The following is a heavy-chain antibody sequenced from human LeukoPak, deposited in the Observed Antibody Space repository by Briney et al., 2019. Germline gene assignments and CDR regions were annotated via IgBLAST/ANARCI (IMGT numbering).Heavy chain of an antibody. CDR3: ASGYSYDLFDY. CDR2: NNYSGST. V-gene: IGHV4-39*07. Sequence: SETLSLTCTVSGGSISSSSFYWGWIRQPPGKGLEWIGSNNYSGSTYYNPSLKSRITISVDTSRNQFSLKLSSVTAADTAVYYCASGYSYDLFDYWGQGTLVTASS. J-gene: IGHJ4*02. D-gene: IGHD5-18*01. CDR1: GGSISSSSFY.